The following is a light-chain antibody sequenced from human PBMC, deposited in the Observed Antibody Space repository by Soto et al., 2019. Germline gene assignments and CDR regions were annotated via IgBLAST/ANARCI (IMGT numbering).Light chain of an antibody. J-gene: IGKJ2*01. CDR2: GAS. CDR1: QSISSD. CDR3: QQCHNWPLT. Sequence: EIVMTQSPATLSVSPGESATLSCRASQSISSDLAWYQQKPGQPPRLLNYGASTRATGVPARFTGSESGSDFTLTISGLQAEDFAVYYCQQCHNWPLTFGQGTRLEI. V-gene: IGKV3-15*01.